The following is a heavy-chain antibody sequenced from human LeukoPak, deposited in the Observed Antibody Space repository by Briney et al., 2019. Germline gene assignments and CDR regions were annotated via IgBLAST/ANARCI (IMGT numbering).Heavy chain of an antibody. J-gene: IGHJ4*02. CDR3: ARTDSGYYYGSGSRYFDY. Sequence: PSETLSLTCTVSGGSISSGGYYWSWIRQPRGKGLEWIGYIYHSGSTYYNPSLRSRVTISVDRSKNQFSLKLSSVTAADTAVYYCARTDSGYYYGSGSRYFDYWGQGTLVTVSS. V-gene: IGHV4-30-2*01. CDR1: GGSISSGGYY. CDR2: IYHSGST. D-gene: IGHD3-10*01.